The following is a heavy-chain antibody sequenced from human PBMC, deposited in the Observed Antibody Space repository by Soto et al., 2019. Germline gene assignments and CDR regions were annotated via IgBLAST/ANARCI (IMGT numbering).Heavy chain of an antibody. J-gene: IGHJ4*02. Sequence: QVQLVESGGGVVQPGRSLRLSCAASGFTFSSYAMHWVRQAPGKGLEWVAVISYDGSNKYYADSVKGRFTISRDNSKNTLYLQMNSLRAEDTAVYYCARVRDSGSSYSTFDYWGQGTLVTVSS. V-gene: IGHV3-30-3*01. CDR1: GFTFSSYA. CDR2: ISYDGSNK. CDR3: ARVRDSGSSYSTFDY. D-gene: IGHD1-26*01.